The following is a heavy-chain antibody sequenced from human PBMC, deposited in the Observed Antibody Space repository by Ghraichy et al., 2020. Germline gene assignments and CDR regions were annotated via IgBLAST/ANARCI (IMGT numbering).Heavy chain of an antibody. D-gene: IGHD2-21*02. Sequence: SVKVSCKASGGTFRRYAISWVRQAPGQGLQWMGRIIPSFDIANYAQKFQGRVTITADKSTSTAYMELSSLTSEDTAVYYCASGYCGGDCSTPFAMDVWGQGTTVTVSS. CDR3: ASGYCGGDCSTPFAMDV. CDR2: IIPSFDIA. J-gene: IGHJ6*02. V-gene: IGHV1-69*04. CDR1: GGTFRRYA.